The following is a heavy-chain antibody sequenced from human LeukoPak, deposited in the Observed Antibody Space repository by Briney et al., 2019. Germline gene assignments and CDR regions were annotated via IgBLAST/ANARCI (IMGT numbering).Heavy chain of an antibody. CDR2: IYYTGST. Sequence: PSDTLSLTCTVSGDSVSSSNHYWGWVRQSPGKGLEWIGTIYYTGSTYYNPSLKSRVTISVDTSKNQFSLKLTSVTAADTALYYCATDPLDFSGGAIWFDSWGQGTLVTVSS. CDR3: ATDPLDFSGGAIWFDS. CDR1: GDSVSSSNHY. J-gene: IGHJ5*01. V-gene: IGHV4-39*07. D-gene: IGHD2-15*01.